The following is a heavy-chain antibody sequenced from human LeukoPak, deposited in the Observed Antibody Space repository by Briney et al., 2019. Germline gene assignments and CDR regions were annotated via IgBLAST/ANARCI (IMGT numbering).Heavy chain of an antibody. Sequence: TGGSLRLSCAASGFTFSSYAMHWVRQAPGKGLEWVAVISYDGSNKYYADSVKGRFTISRDNSKNTLYLQMNSLRAEDTAVYYYARGVGLSVYSSSGFDYWGQGTLVTVSS. D-gene: IGHD6-6*01. CDR1: GFTFSSYA. J-gene: IGHJ4*02. CDR2: ISYDGSNK. CDR3: ARGVGLSVYSSSGFDY. V-gene: IGHV3-30-3*01.